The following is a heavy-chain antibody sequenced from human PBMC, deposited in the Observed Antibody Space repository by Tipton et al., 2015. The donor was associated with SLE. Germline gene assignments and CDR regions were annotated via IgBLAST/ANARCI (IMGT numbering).Heavy chain of an antibody. CDR3: ATVGDTGLQRSDS. D-gene: IGHD1-26*01. V-gene: IGHV7-4-1*02. CDR1: GYTLSRYA. CDR2: INTSTGKA. J-gene: IGHJ4*02. Sequence: QLVQSGSELKKPGASVTVSCKASGYTLSRYAMNWVRQAPGQGLEWMGWINTSTGKATYAQGFSGRFVLSLDTPANTAYLQISSLEADDSAIYYCATVGDTGLQRSDSWGQGTLVTVSS.